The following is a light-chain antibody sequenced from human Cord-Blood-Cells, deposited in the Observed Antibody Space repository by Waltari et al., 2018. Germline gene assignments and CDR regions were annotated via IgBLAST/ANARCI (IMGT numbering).Light chain of an antibody. CDR1: SSDVGGYNY. V-gene: IGLV2-14*01. Sequence: QSALTQPASVSGSPGQSITIPCTGTSSDVGGYNYVSWYQQHPGKAPKLMIYDVSKRPSGVSNRFSGSKSGNTASLTISGLQAEDEADYYCSSYTSSSTPYVVFGGGTKLTVL. CDR3: SSYTSSSTPYVV. CDR2: DVS. J-gene: IGLJ2*01.